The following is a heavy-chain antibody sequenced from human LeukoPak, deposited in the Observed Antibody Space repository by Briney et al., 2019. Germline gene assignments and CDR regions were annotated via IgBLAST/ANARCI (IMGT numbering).Heavy chain of an antibody. Sequence: PSETLSLTCAVYGGSFSGYYWSWIRQPPGKGLEWIGEINHSGSTNSNPSLKSRVTISVDTSKNQFSLKLNSVTAADTAVYYCARVARSLLLKGYFDYWGEGTLVTVSP. J-gene: IGHJ4*02. D-gene: IGHD3-16*01. V-gene: IGHV4-34*01. CDR1: GGSFSGYY. CDR2: INHSGST. CDR3: ARVARSLLLKGYFDY.